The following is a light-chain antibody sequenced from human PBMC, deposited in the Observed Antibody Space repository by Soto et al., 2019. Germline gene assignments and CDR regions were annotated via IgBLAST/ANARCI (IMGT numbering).Light chain of an antibody. CDR3: QQYNHWPLYT. CDR1: QSVSRN. Sequence: EVVMTQSPATLSVSPGERATLSCRASQSVSRNLAWYQQRPGRAPRLLIYDASTRTTNIPTRFSGSGSGTAFTLTISSLQSEDFAVYYCQQYNHWPLYTFGQGTKLEIK. V-gene: IGKV3-15*01. J-gene: IGKJ2*01. CDR2: DAS.